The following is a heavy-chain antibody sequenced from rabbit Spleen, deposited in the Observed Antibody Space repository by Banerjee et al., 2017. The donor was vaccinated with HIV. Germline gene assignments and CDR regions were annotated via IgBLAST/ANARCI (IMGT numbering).Heavy chain of an antibody. V-gene: IGHV1S45*01. J-gene: IGHJ4*01. CDR2: ILNGDGST. Sequence: QEQLVESGGGLVKPGASLTLTCKASGFDFSSYGIAWVRQAPGKGLEWIGCILNGDGSTYYASWAKGRFTISKTSSTTVTLQVTSLTAADTATYFCARYSDNTIYSLWGPGTLVTVS. D-gene: IGHD2-1*01. CDR3: ARYSDNTIYSL. CDR1: GFDFSSYG.